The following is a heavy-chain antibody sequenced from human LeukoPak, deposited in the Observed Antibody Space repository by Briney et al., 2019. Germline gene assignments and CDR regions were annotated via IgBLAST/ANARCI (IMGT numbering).Heavy chain of an antibody. V-gene: IGHV4-59*04. Sequence: SETLSLTCTVSGGSISSYYWSWIRQPPGKGLEWIGYIYYSGSTYYNPSLKSRVTISVDTSKNQFSLKLSSVTAADTAVYYCARDSPEDGMDVWGQGTTVTVSS. CDR3: ARDSPEDGMDV. D-gene: IGHD5-24*01. J-gene: IGHJ6*02. CDR2: IYYSGST. CDR1: GGSISSYY.